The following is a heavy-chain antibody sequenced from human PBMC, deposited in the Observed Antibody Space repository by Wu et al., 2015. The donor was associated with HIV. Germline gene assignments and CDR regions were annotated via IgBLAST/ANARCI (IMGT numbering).Heavy chain of an antibody. CDR2: IDPASGAI. V-gene: IGHV1-2*02. J-gene: IGHJ4*02. D-gene: IGHD6-13*01. CDR1: GYTFTGYY. CDR3: ARDPQGGSSWYTH. Sequence: QVQLVQSGAEVKKPGALVKVSCKASGYTFTGYYIHWVRQAPGQGLEWMGWIDPASGAIKSAQKFQGRVTMTRDTSINTAYMELSRLMSDDTAVYYCARDPQGGSSWYTHWGQGTLVTVSS.